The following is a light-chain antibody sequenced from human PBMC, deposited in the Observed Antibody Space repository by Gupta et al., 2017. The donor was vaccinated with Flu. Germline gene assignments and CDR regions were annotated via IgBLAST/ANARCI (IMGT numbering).Light chain of an antibody. CDR2: KAS. CDR1: QRISDW. CDR3: QQDDDFPWT. V-gene: IGKV1-5*03. Sequence: PSTLSASVGERVTITCRASQRISDWLAWYQQKPGKAPNLLMYKASTVESGVPSRFSGSGSGTEFTLTISSRQPEDIANYYCQQDDDFPWTFGQGTKVEIK. J-gene: IGKJ1*01.